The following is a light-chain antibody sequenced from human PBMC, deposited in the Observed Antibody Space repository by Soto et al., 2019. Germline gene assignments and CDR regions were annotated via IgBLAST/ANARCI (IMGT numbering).Light chain of an antibody. CDR3: CSYAGSIGVV. Sequence: QSALTQPASVSGSPGQSITISCTGTSSDVGSYNLVSWYQQHPGKAPKLMIYEGSKRPSGVSNRFSGSKSGNTASLTISGLQAEDEADIYCCSYAGSIGVVFGGGTKLTVL. CDR2: EGS. CDR1: SSDVGSYNL. J-gene: IGLJ2*01. V-gene: IGLV2-23*01.